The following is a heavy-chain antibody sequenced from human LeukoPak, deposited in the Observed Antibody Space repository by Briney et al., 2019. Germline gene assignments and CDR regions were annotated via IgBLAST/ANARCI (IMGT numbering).Heavy chain of an antibody. D-gene: IGHD5-18*01. V-gene: IGHV4-39*01. Sequence: PSETLSLTCTVSGASISRSPYCWGWIRQAPGKGLEWIGSVYFSGSTYYNPSLKSRVTISVDTSKNQFSLKLNSVTAADTAVYYCARLHQSDTAMIPYRGQGTLGTVSS. CDR1: GASISRSPYC. J-gene: IGHJ4*02. CDR2: VYFSGST. CDR3: ARLHQSDTAMIPY.